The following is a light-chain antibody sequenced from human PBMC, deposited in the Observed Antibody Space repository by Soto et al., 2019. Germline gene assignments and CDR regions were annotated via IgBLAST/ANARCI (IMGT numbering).Light chain of an antibody. CDR2: DAS. Sequence: ETVMTQSPATLSVSPGERATLSCRASQSVGNNLAWYQQNPGQAPRLLISDASTRATGIPARFSGSGSVTEFTLIISGLQSEDFAVYDCQQYNNWPPWNFGQGTKV. J-gene: IGKJ1*01. V-gene: IGKV3-15*01. CDR1: QSVGNN. CDR3: QQYNNWPPWN.